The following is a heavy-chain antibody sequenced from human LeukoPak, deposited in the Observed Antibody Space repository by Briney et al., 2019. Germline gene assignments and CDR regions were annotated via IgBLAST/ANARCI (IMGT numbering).Heavy chain of an antibody. V-gene: IGHV4-34*01. D-gene: IGHD2-15*01. CDR3: ARGYCSGGSCYSYYYYNYMDA. Sequence: PSETLSLTCAVYGGSFSGYYWGWIRQPPGKGLEWIGSIHYSGSTNYNPSLKGRVTISVDTSKNQFSLKLSSVTAADTAVYYCARGYCSGGSCYSYYYYNYMDAWGKGTTVTVSS. CDR1: GGSFSGYY. CDR2: IHYSGST. J-gene: IGHJ6*03.